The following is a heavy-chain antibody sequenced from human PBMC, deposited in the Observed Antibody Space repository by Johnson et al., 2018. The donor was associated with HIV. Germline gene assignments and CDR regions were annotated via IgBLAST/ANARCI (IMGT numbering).Heavy chain of an antibody. CDR1: GFTFDDYG. V-gene: IGHV3-15*01. J-gene: IGHJ3*02. CDR2: IKSETDGGTT. CDR3: YDFWSGQGFDI. Sequence: VQLVESGGGVVQPGRSLRLSCAASGFTFDDYGMSWVRQAPGKGLEWVGRIKSETDGGTTDYAAPVKDRFTISRDDSTHTLFLQMNSLKTDDTAMYYCYDFWSGQGFDIWGQGTMVTVS. D-gene: IGHD3/OR15-3a*01.